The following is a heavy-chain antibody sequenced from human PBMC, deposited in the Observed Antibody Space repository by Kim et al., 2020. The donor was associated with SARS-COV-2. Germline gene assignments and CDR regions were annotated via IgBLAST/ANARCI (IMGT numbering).Heavy chain of an antibody. V-gene: IGHV3-9*01. CDR2: ISWNSGSI. D-gene: IGHD3-3*01. J-gene: IGHJ5*02. CDR1: GFTFGDYA. Sequence: GGSLRLSCAASGFTFGDYAMHWVRQAPGKGLEWVSGISWNSGSIGYADSVKGRFTISRDNAKNSLYLQMNSLRAEDTALYYCAKDIGLRFLEWFVFDPWGQGTLVTVSS. CDR3: AKDIGLRFLEWFVFDP.